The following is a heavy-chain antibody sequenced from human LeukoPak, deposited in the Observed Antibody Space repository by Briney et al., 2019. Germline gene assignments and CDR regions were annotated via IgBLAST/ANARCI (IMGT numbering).Heavy chain of an antibody. V-gene: IGHV4-59*01. CDR3: ARNLIVVFNDAFDI. CDR2: IYYSGST. D-gene: IGHD3-22*01. CDR1: GGSISSYY. J-gene: IGHJ3*02. Sequence: PSETLSLTCTVSGGSISSYYWSWIRQPPGKGLEWIGYIYYSGSTNYNPSLKGRVTISVDTSKNQFSLKLSSVTAADTAVYYCARNLIVVFNDAFDIWGQGTMVTVSS.